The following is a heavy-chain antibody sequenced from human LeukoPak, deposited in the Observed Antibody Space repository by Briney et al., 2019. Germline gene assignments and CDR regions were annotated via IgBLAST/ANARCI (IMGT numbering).Heavy chain of an antibody. CDR1: GYSISSGYY. V-gene: IGHV4-38-2*01. D-gene: IGHD3-3*01. CDR2: LYHSGNT. Sequence: SETLSLTCGVSGYSISSGYYWGWIRQPPGKGLEWMGSLYHSGNTYYNPSLKSRVTISVDTSKNQFSLKLTSVTAADTAVYYCARHASVSGNWPRPLDYWGQGSLVTVSS. J-gene: IGHJ4*02. CDR3: ARHASVSGNWPRPLDY.